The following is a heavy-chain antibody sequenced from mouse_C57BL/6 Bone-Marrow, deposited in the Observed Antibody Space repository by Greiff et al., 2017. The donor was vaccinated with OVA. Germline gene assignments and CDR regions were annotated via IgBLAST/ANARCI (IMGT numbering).Heavy chain of an antibody. Sequence: QVQLQQSDAELVKPGDSVKISCKVSGYTFTDHTIHWMKQRPEQGLEWIGYIYPRDGSTKYNEKFKGKATLTADKSSSTAYMQLNSLTSEGAAVYCCARRSSSYWYFDVWGTGTTVTVSS. CDR3: ARRSSSYWYFDV. V-gene: IGHV1-78*01. CDR2: IYPRDGST. J-gene: IGHJ1*03. CDR1: GYTFTDHT. D-gene: IGHD1-1*01.